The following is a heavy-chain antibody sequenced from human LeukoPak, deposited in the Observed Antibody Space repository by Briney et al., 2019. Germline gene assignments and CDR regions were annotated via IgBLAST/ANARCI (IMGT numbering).Heavy chain of an antibody. J-gene: IGHJ5*02. CDR3: ASQTDSIFRLVPPTS. Sequence: GGSLRLSCAASGFTFSSYGMHWVRQAPGKGLEWVAFIRYDGSNKYYADSVKGRFTISRDNSKNTLYLQMNSLRAEDTAVYYCASQTDSIFRLVPPTSWGQGTLVTVSS. D-gene: IGHD2/OR15-2a*01. V-gene: IGHV3-30*02. CDR2: IRYDGSNK. CDR1: GFTFSSYG.